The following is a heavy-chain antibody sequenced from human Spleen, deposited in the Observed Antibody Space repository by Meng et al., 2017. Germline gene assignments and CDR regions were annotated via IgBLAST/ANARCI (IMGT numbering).Heavy chain of an antibody. V-gene: IGHV1-18*01. CDR1: GYTLMNNG. CDR3: ASLQGELLLHWFDP. CDR2: ISVSNGNT. D-gene: IGHD1-26*01. J-gene: IGHJ5*02. Sequence: ASVKVSCKASGYTLMNNGFSWVRQAPGQGLEWMGWISVSNGNTHYAQKFKDRVSMTTDTSTNTAYMELRSLRPDDTAVYYCASLQGELLLHWFDPWGQGTLVTVSS.